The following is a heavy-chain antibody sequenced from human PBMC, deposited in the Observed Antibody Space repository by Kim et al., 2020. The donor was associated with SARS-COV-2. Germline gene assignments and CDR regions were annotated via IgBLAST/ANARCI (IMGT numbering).Heavy chain of an antibody. CDR3: ARGGGVRYWNDRGAWYFDL. D-gene: IGHD1-1*01. V-gene: IGHV4-34*01. Sequence: SETLSLTCAVYGGSFSGYYWSWIRQPPGKGLEWIGEINHSGSTNYNPSLKSRVTISVDTSKNQFSLKLSSVTAADTAVYYCARGGGVRYWNDRGAWYFDLWGRGTLVTVSS. CDR1: GGSFSGYY. J-gene: IGHJ2*01. CDR2: INHSGST.